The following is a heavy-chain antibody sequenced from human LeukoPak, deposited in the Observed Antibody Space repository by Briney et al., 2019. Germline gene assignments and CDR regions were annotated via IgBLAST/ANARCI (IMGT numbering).Heavy chain of an antibody. CDR1: GYTFSGHY. Sequence: ASVKVSCKASGYTFSGHYIHWVRQAPGQGLEWMGWINPNSGGTNYAQKFQGRVTMTRDTSISTASMELSSLRSDDTAVYYCARVPAGYGPYYFDYWGQGTLVTVSS. V-gene: IGHV1-2*02. CDR2: INPNSGGT. CDR3: ARVPAGYGPYYFDY. D-gene: IGHD5-18*01. J-gene: IGHJ4*02.